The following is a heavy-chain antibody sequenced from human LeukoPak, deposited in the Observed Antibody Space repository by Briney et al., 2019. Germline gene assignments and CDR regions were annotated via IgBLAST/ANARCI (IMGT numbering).Heavy chain of an antibody. Sequence: SGGSLRLFCAASGFTFSDYWMGWVRQAPVKGLEWVANINQDGSEIYYVDSVRGRFTISRDNAKNSLYLQMNSLRAEDTAVYYCARPSLNTGSYFDYWGQGILVSVSS. D-gene: IGHD1-26*01. CDR3: ARPSLNTGSYFDY. CDR1: GFTFSDYW. V-gene: IGHV3-7*01. J-gene: IGHJ4*02. CDR2: INQDGSEI.